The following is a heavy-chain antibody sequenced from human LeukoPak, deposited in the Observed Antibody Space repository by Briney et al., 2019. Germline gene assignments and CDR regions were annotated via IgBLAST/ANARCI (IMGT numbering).Heavy chain of an antibody. CDR2: ISSSGSTI. J-gene: IGHJ4*02. CDR3: ARVGFVVPAANGLDY. CDR1: GFTFSSYE. Sequence: GGSLRLSCAASGFTFSSYEMNWVRQAPGKGLEWVSYISSSGSTIYYADSVKGRFTISRDNAKNSLYLQMNSLRAEDTAVYYCARVGFVVPAANGLDYWGQGTLVTVSS. D-gene: IGHD2-2*01. V-gene: IGHV3-48*03.